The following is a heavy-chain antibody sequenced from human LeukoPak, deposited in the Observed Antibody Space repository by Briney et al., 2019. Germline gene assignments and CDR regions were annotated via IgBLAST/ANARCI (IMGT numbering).Heavy chain of an antibody. J-gene: IGHJ5*02. CDR1: GGSFSSCY. CDR3: ATRDGEMRNCTTTSCYVPWFDP. V-gene: IGHV4-34*01. CDR2: INHSGRT. Sequence: SETLSLTCAAYGGSFSSCYWSWIRQPPGKGLEWIGEINHSGRTNYNPSLKSRVTISVDTSRNQFSLKVTSVTAADTAVYYCATRDGEMRNCTTTSCYVPWFDPWGQGTLVTVSS. D-gene: IGHD2-2*01.